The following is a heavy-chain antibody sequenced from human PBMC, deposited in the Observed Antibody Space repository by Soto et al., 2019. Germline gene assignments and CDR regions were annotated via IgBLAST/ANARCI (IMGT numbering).Heavy chain of an antibody. V-gene: IGHV5-51*01. D-gene: IGHD2-2*01. CDR2: IYPGDSDT. J-gene: IGHJ6*03. Sequence: PGESLKISCKGSGYSFTSYWIGWVRQMPGKGLEWMGIIYPGDSDTRYSPSFQGQVTILADKSISTAYLQWSSLKASDTAMYYCARSEQYCSSTSCADYYYYMDVWGKGTTVTVSS. CDR3: ARSEQYCSSTSCADYYYYMDV. CDR1: GYSFTSYW.